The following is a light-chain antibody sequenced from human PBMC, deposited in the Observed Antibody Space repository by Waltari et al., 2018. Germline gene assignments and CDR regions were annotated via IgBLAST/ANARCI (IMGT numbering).Light chain of an antibody. J-gene: IGKJ2*01. CDR1: QNLLYNYDNNNY. Sequence: DIVMTQSPDSLAVSLVERVTINCRSSQNLLYNYDNNNYLAWFPQKPGQPPKLLIYWASTRESGVPALFSGSGSGTEFTLTISSMQAADVDVYYCQQCYSTPYTFGQGTKLEIK. CDR2: WAS. V-gene: IGKV4-1*01. CDR3: QQCYSTPYT.